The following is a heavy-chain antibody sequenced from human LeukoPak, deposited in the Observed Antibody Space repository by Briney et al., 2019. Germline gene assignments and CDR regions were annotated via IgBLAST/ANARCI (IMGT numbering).Heavy chain of an antibody. Sequence: GGSLRLSCAASGFALSTYGMSWVRQAPAKGLECVSSIGIGGGGTFYADSVKGRFTISRDNSENTLHLQMNNLRVEDTARYFCARCMVLSQGWCNWFDPWGQGTLVTVSS. V-gene: IGHV3-23*01. CDR3: ARCMVLSQGWCNWFDP. CDR1: GFALSTYG. J-gene: IGHJ5*02. D-gene: IGHD6-13*01. CDR2: IGIGGGGT.